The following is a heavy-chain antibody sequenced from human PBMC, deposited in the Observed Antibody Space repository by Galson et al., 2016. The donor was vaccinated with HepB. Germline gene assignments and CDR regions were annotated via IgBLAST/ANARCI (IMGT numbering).Heavy chain of an antibody. CDR3: ARDRYCRDY. Sequence: SLRLSCAASGFTFSTYSMNWVRQAPGKGLEWVSYISSSSSTIYYADSVKGRFTISRDNAKNSLYLQMNSLRAEDTAVYYCARDRYCRDYWGQGTLVTVSS. CDR1: GFTFSTYS. J-gene: IGHJ4*02. CDR2: ISSSSSTI. V-gene: IGHV3-48*04. D-gene: IGHD2-15*01.